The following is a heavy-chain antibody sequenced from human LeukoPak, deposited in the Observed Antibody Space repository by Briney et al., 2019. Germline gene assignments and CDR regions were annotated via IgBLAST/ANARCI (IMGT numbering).Heavy chain of an antibody. V-gene: IGHV4-39*01. CDR3: ARITDRTIFGEIMHGFDI. CDR1: VDSISTSVYN. Sequence: PSETLSLTCTVFVDSISTSVYNWGWIRQPPGKGLEWIASISYTGSTYFNPSLESRVTISVDTSNNQFSLKLSSVTAADTAVYYCARITDRTIFGEIMHGFDIWGQGTPVTVSS. D-gene: IGHD3-3*01. J-gene: IGHJ3*02. CDR2: ISYTGST.